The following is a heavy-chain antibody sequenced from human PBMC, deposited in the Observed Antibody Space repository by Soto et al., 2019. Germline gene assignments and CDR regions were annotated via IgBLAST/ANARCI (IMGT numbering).Heavy chain of an antibody. D-gene: IGHD3-10*01. CDR2: IYYSGST. Sequence: SETLSLTCTVSGGSLSSGGYYWSWIRQHPGKGLEWIGYIYYSGSTYYNPSLKSRVTISVDTSKNQFSLKLSSVTAADTAVYYCARVFQAHYYGSGSPPPYMDVWGKGTTVTVSS. CDR3: ARVFQAHYYGSGSPPPYMDV. V-gene: IGHV4-31*03. J-gene: IGHJ6*03. CDR1: GGSLSSGGYY.